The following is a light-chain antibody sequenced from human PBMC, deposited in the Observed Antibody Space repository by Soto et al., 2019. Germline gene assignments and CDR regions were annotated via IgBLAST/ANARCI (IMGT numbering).Light chain of an antibody. CDR3: SLYTSSRALI. CDR2: EGN. V-gene: IGLV2-14*02. CDR1: TSDIGSYNL. Sequence: SALTQPASVSGSPGQSITLSCTGSTSDIGSYNLVSWYQQHPGKAPKLMSYEGNKRPSWVSNHFSGSRSGNTASLTISGIQAEDEADYYCSLYTSSRALIFGGGTKVTVL. J-gene: IGLJ2*01.